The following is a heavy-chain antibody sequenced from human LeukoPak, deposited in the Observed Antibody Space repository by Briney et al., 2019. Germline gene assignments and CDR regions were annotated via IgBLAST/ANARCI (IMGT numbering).Heavy chain of an antibody. D-gene: IGHD5-18*01. Sequence: PSETLSLTCAVYGGSFSGFYWSWIRQPPGKGLEWIGEINHSGSTNYNPSLKSRVTISVDTSKNQFSLKLSSVTAADTAVYYCARSRWIQLWSRSYFDYWGQGTLVTVSS. V-gene: IGHV4-34*01. CDR1: GGSFSGFY. CDR3: ARSRWIQLWSRSYFDY. J-gene: IGHJ4*02. CDR2: INHSGST.